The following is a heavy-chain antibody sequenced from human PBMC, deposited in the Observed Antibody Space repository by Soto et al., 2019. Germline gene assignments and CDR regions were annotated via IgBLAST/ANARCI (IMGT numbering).Heavy chain of an antibody. CDR2: IYHRGST. J-gene: IGHJ5*02. CDR1: SGAISSSNW. CDR3: ARDRHCSSTSCPSVSGDYVGFDP. V-gene: IGHV4-4*02. D-gene: IGHD2-2*01. Sequence: QVQLQESGPGLVKPSGTLSLTCAVSSGAISSSNWWSWVRQPPGKGLEWIGEIYHRGSTNYNPSLRRRVTISVDKSTNQYSLKLSSVTAADTAVYYCARDRHCSSTSCPSVSGDYVGFDPWGQGTLVIVSS.